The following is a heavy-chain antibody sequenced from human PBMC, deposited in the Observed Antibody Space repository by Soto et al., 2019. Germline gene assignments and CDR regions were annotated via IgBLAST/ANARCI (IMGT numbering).Heavy chain of an antibody. CDR2: IIPIFGTA. J-gene: IGHJ1*01. V-gene: IGHV1-69*13. Sequence: ASVKVSRTASRGTFSIYAISWVRQAPGQGLEWMGGIIPIFGTANYAQKFQGRVTITADESTSTAYMELSSLRSEDTAVYYCAREWPNDYSNDIEPVAEYFQHGGQGTLVTVSS. CDR3: AREWPNDYSNDIEPVAEYFQH. D-gene: IGHD4-4*01. CDR1: RGTFSIYA.